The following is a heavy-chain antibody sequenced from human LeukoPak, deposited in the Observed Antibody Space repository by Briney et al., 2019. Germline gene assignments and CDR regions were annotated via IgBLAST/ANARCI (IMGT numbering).Heavy chain of an antibody. CDR2: IYRSGST. J-gene: IGHJ5*02. CDR1: GDSISSNNW. D-gene: IGHD3-10*01. Sequence: SGTLSLTCAVSGDSISSNNWWSWVRQPPGKGLEWIGEIYRSGSTNYNPSLKSRVTISVDKSKNQFSLKVSSVTAADTAVYYCTRDDGSGSYREVFGANENWFDPWGQGTLVTVSS. CDR3: TRDDGSGSYREVFGANENWFDP. V-gene: IGHV4-4*02.